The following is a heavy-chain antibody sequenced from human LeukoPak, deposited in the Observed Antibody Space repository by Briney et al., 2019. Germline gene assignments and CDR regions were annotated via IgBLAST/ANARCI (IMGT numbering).Heavy chain of an antibody. CDR3: ARAAAGTFYYYGMDV. CDR1: GYTFTSYV. CDR2: INAGNGNT. V-gene: IGHV1-3*01. Sequence: ASVKVSCKAFGYTFTSYVMHWVRQAPGQRLEWMGWINAGNGNTKYSQKFQGRVTIIRDTSASTIYMDLSSLRSEDTAVYYCARAAAGTFYYYGMDVWGQGTTVTVSS. D-gene: IGHD6-13*01. J-gene: IGHJ6*02.